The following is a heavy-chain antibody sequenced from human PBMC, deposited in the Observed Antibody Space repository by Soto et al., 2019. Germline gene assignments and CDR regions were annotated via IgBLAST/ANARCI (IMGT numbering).Heavy chain of an antibody. CDR2: TRNKANSYTT. J-gene: IGHJ4*02. CDR3: ALRNDFWSGHFDY. V-gene: IGHV3-72*01. CDR1: GFTFSDHY. D-gene: IGHD3-3*01. Sequence: PGGSLRLSCAASGFTFSDHYMDWVRQAPGKGLEWVGRTRNKANSYTTEYVASVKGRFTISRDDSKNSLYLQMNSLKTEDTAMYYCALRNDFWSGHFDYWGQGTLVTVSS.